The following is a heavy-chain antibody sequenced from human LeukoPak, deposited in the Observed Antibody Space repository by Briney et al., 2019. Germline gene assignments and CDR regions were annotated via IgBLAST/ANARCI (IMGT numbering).Heavy chain of an antibody. CDR3: AKGVEWFGEFNPNWFDP. J-gene: IGHJ5*02. Sequence: PGGSLRLSCAASGFTFSSYAMSWVRRAPGKGLEWVSAITSSGGNTFYADSVKGRFTISRDNSKNTLYLQMNSLRAEDTAIYYCAKGVEWFGEFNPNWFDPWGQGTRVTVSS. CDR2: ITSSGGNT. CDR1: GFTFSSYA. V-gene: IGHV3-23*01. D-gene: IGHD3-10*01.